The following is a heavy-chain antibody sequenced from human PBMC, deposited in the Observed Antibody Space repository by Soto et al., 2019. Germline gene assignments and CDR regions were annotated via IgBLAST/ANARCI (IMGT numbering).Heavy chain of an antibody. J-gene: IGHJ5*02. Sequence: SVKVSCKASGGTFSSYAISWVRQAPGQGLEWMGGIIPIFGTANYAQKFQGRVTITADESTSTAYMELSSLRSEDTAVYYCAREPYCSSTRCSNWFDPWGQGTLVTVSS. CDR1: GGTFSSYA. CDR2: IIPIFGTA. V-gene: IGHV1-69*13. D-gene: IGHD2-2*01. CDR3: AREPYCSSTRCSNWFDP.